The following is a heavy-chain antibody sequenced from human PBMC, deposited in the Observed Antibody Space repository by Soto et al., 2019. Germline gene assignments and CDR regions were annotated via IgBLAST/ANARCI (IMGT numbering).Heavy chain of an antibody. CDR2: IYYDGTSK. D-gene: IGHD3-22*01. J-gene: IGHJ4*02. Sequence: XGSLRLSCSASGFIFNNYGMHWVRQAPGKGLEWVALIYYDGTSKYYADSVKGRFTISRDNSRDTLYLQVNSLRAEDTAVYYCARGYSSGYSAFDYWGQGAPVTVS. V-gene: IGHV3-33*01. CDR3: ARGYSSGYSAFDY. CDR1: GFIFNNYG.